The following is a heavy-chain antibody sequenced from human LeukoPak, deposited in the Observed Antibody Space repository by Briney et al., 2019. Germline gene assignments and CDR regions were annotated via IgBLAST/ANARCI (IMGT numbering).Heavy chain of an antibody. CDR3: ARHAPTRSAFDY. D-gene: IGHD6-19*01. Sequence: GGSLRLSCAASGFTFSSYSMIWVRQAPGKGLEGVAYIGSSSSAIYNADSVEGRFTICRDNAKDFLDLQINSRGAEDWAFFYCARHAPTRSAFDYWGHGTLVPVSS. CDR1: GFTFSSYS. J-gene: IGHJ4*01. V-gene: IGHV3-48*04. CDR2: IGSSSSAI.